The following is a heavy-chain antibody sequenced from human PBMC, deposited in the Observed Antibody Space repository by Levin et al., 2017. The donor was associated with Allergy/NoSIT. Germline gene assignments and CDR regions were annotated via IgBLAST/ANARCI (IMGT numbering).Heavy chain of an antibody. J-gene: IGHJ6*02. D-gene: IGHD2-2*01. CDR1: GYTFTSYG. CDR3: ARDGDLVVVVPAATYLYYDYGMDV. V-gene: IGHV1-18*01. Sequence: GESLKISCKASGYTFTSYGISWVRQAPGQGLEWMGWISAYNGNTNYAQKLQGRVTMTTDTSTSTAYMELRSLRSDDTAVYYCARDGDLVVVVPAATYLYYDYGMDVWGQGTTVTVSS. CDR2: ISAYNGNT.